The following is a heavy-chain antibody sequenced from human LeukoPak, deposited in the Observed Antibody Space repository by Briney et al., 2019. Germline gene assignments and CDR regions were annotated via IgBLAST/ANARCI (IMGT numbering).Heavy chain of an antibody. CDR1: GGTFSSYA. J-gene: IGHJ4*02. V-gene: IGHV1-69*06. Sequence: SVKVSYKASGGTFSSYAISWVRQAPGQGLEWMGGIIPIFGTANYAQKFQGRVTITADKSTSTAYMELSSLRSEDTAVYYCARGGSSGWRTPNDDYWGQGTLVTVSS. D-gene: IGHD6-19*01. CDR3: ARGGSSGWRTPNDDY. CDR2: IIPIFGTA.